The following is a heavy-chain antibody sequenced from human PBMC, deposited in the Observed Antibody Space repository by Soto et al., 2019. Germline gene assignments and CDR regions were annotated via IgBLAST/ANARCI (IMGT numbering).Heavy chain of an antibody. Sequence: GGSLRLSCAASGFTFSSYAMSWVRQAPGKGLEWVSAISGSGGSTYYADSVKGRFTISRDNSKNTLYLQMNSLRAEDTAVYYCAKGNNYGDYDAYYYYMDVWGKGTTVTVSS. D-gene: IGHD4-17*01. CDR2: ISGSGGST. CDR3: AKGNNYGDYDAYYYYMDV. J-gene: IGHJ6*03. V-gene: IGHV3-23*01. CDR1: GFTFSSYA.